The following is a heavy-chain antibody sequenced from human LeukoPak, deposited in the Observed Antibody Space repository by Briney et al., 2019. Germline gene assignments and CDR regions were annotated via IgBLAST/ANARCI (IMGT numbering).Heavy chain of an antibody. V-gene: IGHV4-39*07. CDR2: IYYSGST. CDR3: ARVRYSYEKYIDY. J-gene: IGHJ4*02. D-gene: IGHD5-18*01. Sequence: NPSETLSLTCTVSGGSISSSSYYWGWIRQPPGKGLEWIGSIYYSGSTYYNPSLKSRVTISVDTSKNQFSLKLSSVTAADTAVYYCARVRYSYEKYIDYWGQGTLVTVSS. CDR1: GGSISSSSYY.